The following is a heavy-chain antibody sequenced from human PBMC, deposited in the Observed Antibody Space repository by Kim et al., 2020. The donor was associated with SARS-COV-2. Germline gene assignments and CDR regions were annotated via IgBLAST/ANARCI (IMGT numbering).Heavy chain of an antibody. J-gene: IGHJ4*02. CDR1: SGSFSGYY. Sequence: SETLSLTCTVYSGSFSGYYWSWIRQPPGKGLEWIGEINHSGSTNYNPSLMSRVTISVDTSKNQFSLKLSSVTAADTAVYYCARDGGSGRYYLDYWGQGTLVTVSS. D-gene: IGHD3-10*01. CDR2: INHSGST. CDR3: ARDGGSGRYYLDY. V-gene: IGHV4-34*01.